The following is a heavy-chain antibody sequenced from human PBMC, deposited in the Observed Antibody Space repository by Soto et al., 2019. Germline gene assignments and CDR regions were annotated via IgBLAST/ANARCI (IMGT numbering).Heavy chain of an antibody. CDR2: ISPYSGNT. CDR3: AMVDNYVTPTPQDV. CDR1: GYIFVNYG. Sequence: QVQLVQSGDEVKKPGASVKVSCKASGYIFVNYGIAWVRQAPGQGLEWMGWISPYSGNTHYAGRVQGRLTMTTDTPASTAYMDLGSLTSHDPAVYYCAMVDNYVTPTPQDVWGQGTIVTVSS. V-gene: IGHV1-18*01. J-gene: IGHJ6*02. D-gene: IGHD3-16*01.